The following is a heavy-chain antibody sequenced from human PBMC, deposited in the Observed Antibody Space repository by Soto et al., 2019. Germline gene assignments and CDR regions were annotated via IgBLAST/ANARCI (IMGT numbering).Heavy chain of an antibody. CDR1: GGSISSYY. Sequence: SETLSLTCTVSGGSISSYYCSWIRQPPGKGLEWIGYIYYSGSTNYNPSLKSRVTISVDTSKNQFSLNLSSVTAADTAVYYCAREPIRGNWFDSWGQGTLVTVSS. V-gene: IGHV4-59*01. D-gene: IGHD1-20*01. CDR2: IYYSGST. CDR3: AREPIRGNWFDS. J-gene: IGHJ5*01.